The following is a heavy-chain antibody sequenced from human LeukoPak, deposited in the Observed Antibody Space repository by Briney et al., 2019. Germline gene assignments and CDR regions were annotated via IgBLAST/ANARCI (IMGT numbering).Heavy chain of an antibody. CDR1: GYTFISYG. CDR3: ARTPNDYGGLPGAFDI. D-gene: IGHD4-23*01. V-gene: IGHV1-18*01. CDR2: ISAYNGDT. Sequence: ASVKVSCKASGYTFISYGISWVRQAPGQGLEWTGWISAYNGDTKYAQRLQGRVTMTTDTSTSTAYMELRSLRSDDTAVYYCARTPNDYGGLPGAFDIWGQGTMVTVSS. J-gene: IGHJ3*02.